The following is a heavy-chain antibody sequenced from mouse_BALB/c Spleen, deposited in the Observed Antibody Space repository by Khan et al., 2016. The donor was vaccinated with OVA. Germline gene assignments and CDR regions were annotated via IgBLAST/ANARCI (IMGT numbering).Heavy chain of an antibody. CDR2: INPTSGYT. CDR1: GYNFTTYW. J-gene: IGHJ2*01. V-gene: IGHV1-7*01. Sequence: QVQLKQSGTELAKPGASVKMSCKASGYNFTTYWMHWVKQRPGQGLEWIGYINPTSGYTDYNEKFKDKATLSADKSSSTAYMQLSSLTSEDSAVYYCARDRIDYWGQGTTLTVSS. CDR3: ARDRIDY.